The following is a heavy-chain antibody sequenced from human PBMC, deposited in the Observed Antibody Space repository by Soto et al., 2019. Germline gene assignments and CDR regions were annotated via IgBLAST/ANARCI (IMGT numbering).Heavy chain of an antibody. CDR1: GGSISSGDYY. Sequence: SETLSLTCTVSGGSISSGDYYWSWIRQPPGKGLEWIGYIYYSGSTYYNPSLKSRVTISVDTSKNQFSLKMSSVTAADPVVYFRARVSRTCDILTRYYLHPWAQGPLVPVSS. CDR3: ARVSRTCDILTRYYLHP. D-gene: IGHD3-9*01. CDR2: IYYSGST. V-gene: IGHV4-30-4*02. J-gene: IGHJ5*02.